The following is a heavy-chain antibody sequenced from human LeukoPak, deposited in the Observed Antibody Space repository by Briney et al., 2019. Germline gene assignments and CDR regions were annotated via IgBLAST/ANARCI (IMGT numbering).Heavy chain of an antibody. CDR3: ARAMPHDNWFNP. CDR1: GITFNTYG. CDR2: IRYNGNDN. V-gene: IGHV3-30*02. J-gene: IGHJ5*02. D-gene: IGHD2-2*01. Sequence: GGSLRLSCTASGITFNTYGLHWVRQAPGKGLEWVAFIRYNGNDNYYADSVKGRFTISRDNSKNTLYLQMNSLSAEDTAVYYCARAMPHDNWFNPWGQGSLVTVSS.